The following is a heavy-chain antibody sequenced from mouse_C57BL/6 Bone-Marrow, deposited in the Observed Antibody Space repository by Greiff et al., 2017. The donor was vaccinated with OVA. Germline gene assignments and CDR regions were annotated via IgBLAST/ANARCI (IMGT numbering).Heavy chain of an antibody. CDR3: ASDCYGSGYWYLDV. CDR2: SRNEGNDYTT. J-gene: IGHJ1*01. CDR1: GFTFSDFY. D-gene: IGHD1-1*01. Sequence: EVKLVESGGGLVQPGGSLRLSCATSGFTFSDFYMAWVRQPPGKRLEWIAASRNEGNDYTTEYSASVKGRLIVSRATTQSILYLQMNVLRAEDTAIDYCASDCYGSGYWYLDVWGAGTTVTVSS. V-gene: IGHV7-1*02.